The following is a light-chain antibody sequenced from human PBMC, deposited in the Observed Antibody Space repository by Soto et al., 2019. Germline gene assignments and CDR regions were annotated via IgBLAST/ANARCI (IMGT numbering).Light chain of an antibody. CDR2: AAS. J-gene: IGKJ1*01. Sequence: DIQMTQSPSSLSASVGDRVTITCRASQSISSYLNWYQQKPGKAPKLLIYAASSLQSGVPSRLSGSGSGTDFTLTNSSLQPEDFATYYCQQSYRTLWTFGQGTKVEIK. V-gene: IGKV1-39*01. CDR3: QQSYRTLWT. CDR1: QSISSY.